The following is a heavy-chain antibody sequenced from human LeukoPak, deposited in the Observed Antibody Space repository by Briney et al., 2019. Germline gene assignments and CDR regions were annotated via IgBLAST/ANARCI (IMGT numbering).Heavy chain of an antibody. Sequence: PGGSLRLSCAASGFIVSNNYMSWVRQAPGKGLEWVSYISSSSSTIYYADSVKGRFTISRDNAKNSLYLQMNSLRDEDTAVYYCARDYYYGSGSYYNWGQGTLVTVSS. CDR1: GFIVSNNY. V-gene: IGHV3-48*02. CDR2: ISSSSSTI. CDR3: ARDYYYGSGSYYN. D-gene: IGHD3-10*01. J-gene: IGHJ4*02.